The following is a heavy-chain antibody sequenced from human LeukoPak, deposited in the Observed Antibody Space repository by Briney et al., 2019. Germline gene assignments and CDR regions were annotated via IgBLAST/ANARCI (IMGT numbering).Heavy chain of an antibody. CDR1: GFTFSSYS. CDR3: ARVLRYCSGGNCYSGGLGYMDV. V-gene: IGHV3-48*04. D-gene: IGHD2-15*01. J-gene: IGHJ4*02. Sequence: GGSLRLSCAASGFTFSSYSMNWVRQAPGKGLEWVSSISRSGSTKYYADSVKGRFTISRDNAKNSLFLQMNSLRAEDTAVYYCARVLRYCSGGNCYSGGLGYMDVWGQGTLVTVSS. CDR2: ISRSGSTK.